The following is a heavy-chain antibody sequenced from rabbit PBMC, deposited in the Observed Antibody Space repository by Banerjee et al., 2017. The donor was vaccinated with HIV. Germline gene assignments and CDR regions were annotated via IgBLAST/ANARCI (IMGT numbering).Heavy chain of an antibody. D-gene: IGHD1-1*01. V-gene: IGHV1S45*01. CDR2: IYTSSSSSNT. CDR1: GFSFSNNYV. J-gene: IGHJ3*01. CDR3: ARKGSSGDYGL. Sequence: QEQLEESGGGLVKPEGSLTLTCKASGFSFSNNYVMCWVRQAPGKGLEWIGCIYTSSSSSNTWYANWAKGRFTISKTSSTTVTLQMTSLTAADTAIYFCARKGSSGDYGLWGQGTLVTVS.